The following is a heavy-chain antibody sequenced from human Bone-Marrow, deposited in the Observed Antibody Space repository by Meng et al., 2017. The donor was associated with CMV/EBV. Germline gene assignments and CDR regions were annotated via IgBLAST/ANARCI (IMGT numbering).Heavy chain of an antibody. CDR2: IIPIFGTA. J-gene: IGHJ1*01. V-gene: IGHV1-69*01. Sequence: ASGGTFSSYAISWVRHAPGQGLEWMGGIIPIFGTATYAQKFQGRVTITADESTSTAYMELSSLRSEDTAVYYCARSYNLFSEYLQHWGQGTLVTVSS. CDR1: GGTFSSYA. CDR3: ARSYNLFSEYLQH. D-gene: IGHD1-20*01.